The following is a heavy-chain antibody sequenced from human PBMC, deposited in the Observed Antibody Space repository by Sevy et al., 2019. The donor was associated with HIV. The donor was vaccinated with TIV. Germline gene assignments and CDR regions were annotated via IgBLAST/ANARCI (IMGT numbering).Heavy chain of an antibody. CDR1: GFTFSSYG. D-gene: IGHD1-26*01. V-gene: IGHV3-30*18. CDR2: ISYDGSNK. CDR3: AKVWSGSVYYFDY. Sequence: GGSLRLSCAASGFTFSSYGMHWVRQAPGKGLEWVAVISYDGSNKYYADSVKGRFTISRDNSKNTLYLQMNGLRAEDTAVYYWAKVWSGSVYYFDYWGQGTLVTVSS. J-gene: IGHJ4*02.